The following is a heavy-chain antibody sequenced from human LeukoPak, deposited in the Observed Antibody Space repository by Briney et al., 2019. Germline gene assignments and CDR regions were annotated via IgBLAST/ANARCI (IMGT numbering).Heavy chain of an antibody. CDR1: GGSFSGYY. J-gene: IGHJ4*02. V-gene: IGHV4-34*01. CDR3: ARVRYSDSSVLTRKRSYYFDY. D-gene: IGHD3-22*01. Sequence: PSETLSLTCAVYGGSFSGYYWSWIRQPPGKGLEWIGEINHSGSTNYNPSLKSRVTMSVDTSKNHSLRLSSVTAADTAVYYCARVRYSDSSVLTRKRSYYFDYWGRGTLVTVSS. CDR2: INHSGST.